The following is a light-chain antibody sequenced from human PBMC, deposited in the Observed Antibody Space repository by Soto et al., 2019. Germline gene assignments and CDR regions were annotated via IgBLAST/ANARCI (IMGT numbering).Light chain of an antibody. Sequence: EIVLTQSPGTLSLSPGERATLSCRASQSIRSSYLGWYQQKPGQAPRLLIYDVSRRATGIPDRFTGSGSGTDFTLTISGLEPEDFAVYFCQQYDNSPYTFGQGTKLEIK. V-gene: IGKV3-20*01. CDR3: QQYDNSPYT. CDR2: DVS. J-gene: IGKJ2*01. CDR1: QSIRSSY.